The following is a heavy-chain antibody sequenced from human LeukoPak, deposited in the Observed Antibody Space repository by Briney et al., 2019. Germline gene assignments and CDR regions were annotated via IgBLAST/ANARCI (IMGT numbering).Heavy chain of an antibody. CDR1: GFTFSSYD. CDR2: IGSAGDT. Sequence: PGGSLRLSCAASGFTFSSYDMHWVRQATGKGLEWVSAIGSAGDTYYPGSVKGRFTISRENAKNSLYLQMNSLRAGDTAVYYCARSLEGADYWYFDLWGRGTLVTVSS. J-gene: IGHJ2*01. CDR3: ARSLEGADYWYFDL. D-gene: IGHD1-26*01. V-gene: IGHV3-13*01.